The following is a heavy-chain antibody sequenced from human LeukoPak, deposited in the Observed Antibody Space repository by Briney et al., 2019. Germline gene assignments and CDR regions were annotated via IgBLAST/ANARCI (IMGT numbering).Heavy chain of an antibody. Sequence: PSETLSLTCDVSGHSIRSGSYWGWIRQPPGKGLEWIGSIYHSGNTYYNSSLKSRLIISVDTSKNQISLKLSSVAAADTAIYYCARGRGGSGDRGIFDIWGQGTLVTISS. J-gene: IGHJ4*02. CDR3: ARGRGGSGDRGIFDI. CDR2: IYHSGNT. V-gene: IGHV4-38-2*01. D-gene: IGHD1-26*01. CDR1: GHSIRSGSY.